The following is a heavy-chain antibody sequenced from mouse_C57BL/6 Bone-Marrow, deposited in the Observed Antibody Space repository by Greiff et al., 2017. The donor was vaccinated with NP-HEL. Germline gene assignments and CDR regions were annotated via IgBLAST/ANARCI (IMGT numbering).Heavy chain of an antibody. J-gene: IGHJ4*01. D-gene: IGHD1-1*01. V-gene: IGHV1-82*01. Sequence: VQLQQSGPELVKPGASVKISCKASGYAFSSSWMNWVKQRPGKGLEWIGRIYPGAGDTNYNGKFKGKATLTADKSSSTAYMQLSSLTSEDSAVYFCARLGFYYYGSSYDAMDYWGQGTSVTVSS. CDR2: IYPGAGDT. CDR1: GYAFSSSW. CDR3: ARLGFYYYGSSYDAMDY.